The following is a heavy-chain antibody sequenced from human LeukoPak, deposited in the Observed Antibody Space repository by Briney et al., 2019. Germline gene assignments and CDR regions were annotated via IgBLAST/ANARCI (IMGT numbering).Heavy chain of an antibody. CDR2: IYYSGST. CDR3: AREPPSGSLSSLDWFDP. D-gene: IGHD1-26*01. V-gene: IGHV4-59*01. CDR1: GGTISRDY. Sequence: PSETLSLTCSVSGGTISRDYWSWIRQPPGKGLEWIGCIYYSGSTNYNPSLKSRVTISVDTSKNQFSLKLSSVTAAGTAVYYCAREPPSGSLSSLDWFDPWGQGTLVTVSS. J-gene: IGHJ5*02.